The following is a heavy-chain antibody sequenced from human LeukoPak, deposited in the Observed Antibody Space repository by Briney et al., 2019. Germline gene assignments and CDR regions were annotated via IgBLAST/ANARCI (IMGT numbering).Heavy chain of an antibody. CDR3: ANIPAGYYYDSSGYLPPSY. V-gene: IGHV3-15*01. D-gene: IGHD3-22*01. J-gene: IGHJ4*02. CDR1: GFTSSNAW. CDR2: VKSKADGGTT. Sequence: GGSLRLSCTASGFTSSNAWMNWVRQAPGKGLEWVGRVKSKADGGTTDYAAPVKGRFTISRDDSKNTLYLQMNSLRAEDTAVYYCANIPAGYYYDSSGYLPPSYWGQGTLVTVSS.